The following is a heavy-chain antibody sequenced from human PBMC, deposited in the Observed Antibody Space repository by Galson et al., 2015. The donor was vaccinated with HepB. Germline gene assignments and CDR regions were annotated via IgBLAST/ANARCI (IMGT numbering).Heavy chain of an antibody. D-gene: IGHD4-11*01. J-gene: IGHJ4*02. CDR2: ISAYNGNT. V-gene: IGHV1-18*01. CDR1: GYSFTNYG. Sequence: SVKVSCKASGYSFTNYGISWVRQAPGQGLEWMGWISAYNGNTNFAQKFQGRVTMTTDTSTSTAYLELRSLRSDDTAVYYCARDLTTLTTLIDYWGQGTLVTVSS. CDR3: ARDLTTLTTLIDY.